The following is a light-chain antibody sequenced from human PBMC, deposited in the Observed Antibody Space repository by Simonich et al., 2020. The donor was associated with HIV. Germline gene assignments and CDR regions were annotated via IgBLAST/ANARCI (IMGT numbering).Light chain of an antibody. CDR2: DVS. CDR3: CSYAGTYTLV. J-gene: IGLJ3*02. Sequence: QSALTQPRSVSGSPGQSVTISCTGTSSDVGGSTFVSWYQHYPGEAPKLMISDVSKRPSGVPDRFSGSKSGNTASLTISGLQAEDEGDYYCCSYAGTYTLVFGGGTELTVL. CDR1: SSDVGGSTF. V-gene: IGLV2-11*01.